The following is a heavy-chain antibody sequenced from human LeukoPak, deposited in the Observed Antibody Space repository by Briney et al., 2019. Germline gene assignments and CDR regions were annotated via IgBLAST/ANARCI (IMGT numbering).Heavy chain of an antibody. J-gene: IGHJ6*02. CDR3: ARTPVAAAGPYYYYYGMDV. V-gene: IGHV4-59*01. D-gene: IGHD6-13*01. CDR1: GGSISSYY. Sequence: SETLSLTCTVSGGSISSYYWSWIRQPPGKGLEGIGYIYYSGSTNYNPSLKSRVTISVDTSKNQFSLKLSSVTAADTAVYYCARTPVAAAGPYYYYYGMDVWGQGTTVTVSS. CDR2: IYYSGST.